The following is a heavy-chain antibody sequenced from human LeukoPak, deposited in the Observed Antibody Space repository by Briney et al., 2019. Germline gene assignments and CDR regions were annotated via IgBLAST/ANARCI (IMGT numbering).Heavy chain of an antibody. J-gene: IGHJ3*02. CDR2: IIPIFGTA. CDR3: ARAYLLETMVVNEYHDAFDI. CDR1: GGTFSSNA. D-gene: IGHD4-23*01. Sequence: SVKVSCKASGGTFSSNAISWVRQAPGQGLEWMGGIIPIFGTANYAQKFQGRVTITADESTSTAYMELSSLRSEDTAVYYCARAYLLETMVVNEYHDAFDIWGQGTMVTVSS. V-gene: IGHV1-69*01.